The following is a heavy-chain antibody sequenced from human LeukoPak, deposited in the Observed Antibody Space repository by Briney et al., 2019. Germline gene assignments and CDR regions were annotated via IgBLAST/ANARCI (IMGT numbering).Heavy chain of an antibody. D-gene: IGHD6-13*01. CDR2: IIPILGIA. CDR3: ARGYSSSWYDY. J-gene: IGHJ4*02. V-gene: IGHV1-69*04. Sequence: SVKVSCKASGGTFSSYAISWVRQAPGQGLEWMGRIIPILGIANYAQKFQGRVTITADKSTSTAYMELSSLRSEDTAVYYCARGYSSSWYDYWSQGTLVTVSS. CDR1: GGTFSSYA.